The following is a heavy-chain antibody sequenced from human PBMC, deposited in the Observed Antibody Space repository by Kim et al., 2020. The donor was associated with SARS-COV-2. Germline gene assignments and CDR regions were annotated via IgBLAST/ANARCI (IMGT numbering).Heavy chain of an antibody. CDR2: ISSSSSYI. CDR1: GFTFSSYS. Sequence: GGSLRLSCAASGFTFSSYSMNWVRQAPGKGLEWVSSISSSSSYIYYADSVKGRFTISRDNAKNSLYLQMNSLRAEDTAVYYCARDPYYYDSRGYYYGLFDYWGQGTLVTVSS. V-gene: IGHV3-21*01. J-gene: IGHJ4*02. D-gene: IGHD3-22*01. CDR3: ARDPYYYDSRGYYYGLFDY.